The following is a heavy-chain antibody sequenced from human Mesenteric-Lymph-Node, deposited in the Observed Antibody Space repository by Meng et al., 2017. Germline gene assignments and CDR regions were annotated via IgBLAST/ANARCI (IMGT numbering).Heavy chain of an antibody. CDR1: GFTFSSHW. CDR2: IKQDGSEK. J-gene: IGHJ5*02. CDR3: AKDDYDSSGYYHPYNWFDP. V-gene: IGHV3-7*03. D-gene: IGHD3-22*01. Sequence: GGSLRLSCAASGFTFSSHWMSWVRQAPGKGLEWVANIKQDGSEKHYVDSVKGRFTISRDNSKNTLYLQMNSLRAEDTAVYYCAKDDYDSSGYYHPYNWFDPWGQGMLVTVSS.